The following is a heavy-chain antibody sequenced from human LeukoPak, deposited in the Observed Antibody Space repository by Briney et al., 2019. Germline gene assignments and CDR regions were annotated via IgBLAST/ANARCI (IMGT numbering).Heavy chain of an antibody. V-gene: IGHV3-30*18. CDR1: GFTFSSYG. Sequence: GGSLRLSCAASGFTFSSYGMHCVRQAPGKGLEWVAVISYDGSNKYYADSVKGRFTISRDNSKNTLYLQMNSLRAEDTAVYYCAKNRGEWEPTDPPHPDHDAFDIWGQGTMVTVSS. J-gene: IGHJ3*02. CDR3: AKNRGEWEPTDPPHPDHDAFDI. CDR2: ISYDGSNK. D-gene: IGHD1-26*01.